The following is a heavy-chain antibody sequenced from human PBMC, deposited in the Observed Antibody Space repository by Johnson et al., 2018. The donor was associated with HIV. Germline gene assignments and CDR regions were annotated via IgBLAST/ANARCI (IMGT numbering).Heavy chain of an antibody. CDR2: LYSGGTT. Sequence: VLLVESGGGLVQPGGSLRLSCAASGFTVGSNYMNWVRQAPGKGLEWVSVLYSGGTTYYADSVKGRFIISRDISKNTLYLQMNSLRTEDTAVYYCARVTRDCGGDCYLDAFDIWGQGTMVTVSS. CDR1: GFTVGSNY. CDR3: ARVTRDCGGDCYLDAFDI. J-gene: IGHJ3*02. D-gene: IGHD2-21*01. V-gene: IGHV3-66*01.